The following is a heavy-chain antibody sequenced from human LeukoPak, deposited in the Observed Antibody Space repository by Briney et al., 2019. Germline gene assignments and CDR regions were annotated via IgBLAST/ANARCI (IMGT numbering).Heavy chain of an antibody. CDR3: TTTTRFWSGYYLPGY. V-gene: IGHV3-15*01. CDR1: GFTFSHAW. CDR2: IKSKTDGGTT. D-gene: IGHD3-3*01. Sequence: GGSLRLSCAASGFTFSHAWMSWVRQAPGKGLEWVGRIKSKTDGGTTDYAAPVKGRFTISRDDSKNTLYLQMNSLKTEDTAVYYCTTTTRFWSGYYLPGYWGQGTLVTVSS. J-gene: IGHJ4*02.